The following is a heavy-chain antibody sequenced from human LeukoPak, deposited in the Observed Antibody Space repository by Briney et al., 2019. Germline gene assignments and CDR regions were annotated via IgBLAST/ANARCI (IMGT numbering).Heavy chain of an antibody. CDR3: ARRCRGKNCNGRYYFDY. CDR2: INTGNGNI. V-gene: IGHV1-3*03. J-gene: IGHJ4*02. Sequence: ASVKVSCKTSGYIFNNYAMHWVRQAPGQRLEWMGWINTGNGNIKYSQDFQGRVTITRDTSATTVYMDLSSLRYEDTAVYYCARRCRGKNCNGRYYFDYWGQGTLVTVSS. CDR1: GYIFNNYA. D-gene: IGHD3-10*01.